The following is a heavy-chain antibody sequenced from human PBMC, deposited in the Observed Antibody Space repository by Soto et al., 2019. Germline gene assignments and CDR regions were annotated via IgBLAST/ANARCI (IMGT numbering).Heavy chain of an antibody. D-gene: IGHD3-3*01. CDR1: GYTFTSYG. J-gene: IGHJ6*02. V-gene: IGHV1-18*01. CDR2: ISAYNGKT. Sequence: GASVKVSCKASGYTFTSYGISWVRQAPGQGLEWMGWISAYNGKTNYAQKLQGRVTLTTDTSTSTAYMELRSLRSDDTAVYYCARDQGITTFGVYSMYYYGMDVWGQGTTVTVSS. CDR3: ARDQGITTFGVYSMYYYGMDV.